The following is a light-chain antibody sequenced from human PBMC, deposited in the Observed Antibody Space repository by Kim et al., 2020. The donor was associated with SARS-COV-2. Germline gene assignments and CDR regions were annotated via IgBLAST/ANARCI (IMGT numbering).Light chain of an antibody. J-gene: IGKJ5*01. CDR2: VAS. Sequence: ASVGERVTITRRASQGITSYLAWYQQKPGKAAKLLIDVASNLQNGVQSRFSGSGSGTEFTLTISRLQPDDLPTHYCKQLDTYPLALGQGTRLQI. CDR3: KQLDTYPLA. V-gene: IGKV1-9*01. CDR1: QGITSY.